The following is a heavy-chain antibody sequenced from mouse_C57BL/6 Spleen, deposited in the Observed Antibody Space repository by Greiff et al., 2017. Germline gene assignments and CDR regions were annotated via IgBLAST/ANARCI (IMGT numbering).Heavy chain of an antibody. CDR1: GYSFTGYY. J-gene: IGHJ1*03. CDR3: GRRAYYEYSFWYFDV. V-gene: IGHV1-42*01. CDR2: INPSTGGT. D-gene: IGHD2-4*01. Sequence: EVQLQQSGPELVKPGASVKISCKASGYSFTGYYMNWVKQSPEKSLEWIGEINPSTGGTTYNQKFKAKATLTADKSSCTAYMQLKSLTSEDSAVDYCGRRAYYEYSFWYFDVWGTGTTVTVSS.